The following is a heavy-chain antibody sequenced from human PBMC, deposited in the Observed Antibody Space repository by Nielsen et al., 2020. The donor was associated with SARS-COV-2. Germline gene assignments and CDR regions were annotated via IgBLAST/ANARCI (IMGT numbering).Heavy chain of an antibody. CDR1: GYTFTDYY. CDR3: ARELTVGMATIGAFDI. Sequence: ASVKVSCKASGYTFTDYYIHWVRQAPGQGLEWMGRINPNSGGTDYAQKFQGRVTMTWDTSITTAYMELPRLRSDDTAVYYCARELTVGMATIGAFDIWGQGTVVTVS. D-gene: IGHD5-24*01. V-gene: IGHV1-2*06. J-gene: IGHJ3*02. CDR2: INPNSGGT.